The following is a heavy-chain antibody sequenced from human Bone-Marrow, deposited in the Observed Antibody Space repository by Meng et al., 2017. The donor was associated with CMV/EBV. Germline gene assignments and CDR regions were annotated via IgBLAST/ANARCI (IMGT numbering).Heavy chain of an antibody. CDR2: IYHSGST. J-gene: IGHJ6*02. V-gene: IGHV4-38-2*02. CDR3: ARDSYDFWSGDSSWYNNYGMDV. CDR1: GYSISSGYY. Sequence: SETLSLTCTVPGYSISSGYYWGWIRQPPGKGLGWIGTIYHSGSTCYNPSLKSRVTISVDTSKSQFSLKLSSVTAADTAVYYCARDSYDFWSGDSSWYNNYGMDVWGQGTTVTVSS. D-gene: IGHD3/OR15-3a*01.